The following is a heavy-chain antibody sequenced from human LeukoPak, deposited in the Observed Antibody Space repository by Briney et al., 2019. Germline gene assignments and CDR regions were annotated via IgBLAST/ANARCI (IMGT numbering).Heavy chain of an antibody. CDR2: GYYSGNI. J-gene: IGHJ4*02. V-gene: IGHV4-39*01. D-gene: IGHD6-19*01. CDR1: GGSISSSTYY. CDR3: ARRRGSGWYWEFDY. Sequence: PSETLSLTCTASGGSISSSTYYWGWIRQPPGKGLEWIGSGYYSGNIYYNPSLKSRVTISVDTPKNQFSLKLSSVTAADTAVYYCARRRGSGWYWEFDYWGQGTLVTVSS.